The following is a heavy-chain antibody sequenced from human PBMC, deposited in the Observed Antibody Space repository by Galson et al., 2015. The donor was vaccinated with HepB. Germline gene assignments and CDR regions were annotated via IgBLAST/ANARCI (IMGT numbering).Heavy chain of an antibody. Sequence: SLRLSCAASGFTFSSYAMHWVRQAPGKGLEWVAVISYDGSFKYYADSVKGRFTISRDNSKNTLYLQMNSLRPEETAVYYCARDPYGGSSSWLVYWGQGTLVTVSS. CDR1: GFTFSSYA. J-gene: IGHJ4*02. V-gene: IGHV3-30-3*01. D-gene: IGHD6-13*01. CDR3: ARDPYGGSSSWLVY. CDR2: ISYDGSFK.